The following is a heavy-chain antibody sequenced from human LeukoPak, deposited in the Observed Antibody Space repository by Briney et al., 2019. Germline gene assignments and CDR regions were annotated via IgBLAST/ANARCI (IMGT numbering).Heavy chain of an antibody. Sequence: PSETLSLTCTVSGGSISSGSYYWSWIRQPAGKRLEWIGRIYSSGGTNYNPSLKSRVTISVHTSRNQFSLKLSSVTAADTAVYYCARGPYYYGGSAFDIWGQGTMVTVSS. CDR2: IYSSGGT. CDR3: ARGPYYYGGSAFDI. CDR1: GGSISSGSYY. V-gene: IGHV4-61*02. J-gene: IGHJ3*02. D-gene: IGHD3-10*01.